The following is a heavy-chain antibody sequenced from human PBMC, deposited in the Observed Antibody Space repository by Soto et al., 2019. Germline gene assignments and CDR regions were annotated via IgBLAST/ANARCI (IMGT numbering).Heavy chain of an antibody. CDR1: GGSISSGGYY. J-gene: IGHJ4*02. CDR2: IYYSGST. V-gene: IGHV4-31*03. D-gene: IGHD3-22*01. Sequence: SETLSLTCTVSGGSISSGGYYWSWIRQHPGKGLEWIGYIYYSGSTYYNPSLKSRVTISVDTSKNQFSLKLSSVTAADTAVYYCARPSDSSGYYFSFDYWGQGTLVTVSS. CDR3: ARPSDSSGYYFSFDY.